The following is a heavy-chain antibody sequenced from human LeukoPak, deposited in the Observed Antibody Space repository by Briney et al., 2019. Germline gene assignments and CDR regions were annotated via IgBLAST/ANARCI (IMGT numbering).Heavy chain of an antibody. D-gene: IGHD2-2*01. V-gene: IGHV1-2*02. CDR1: GYTFTGYY. CDR3: AREYSSSTSCYGFDY. J-gene: IGHJ4*02. CDR2: INPNSGGT. Sequence: ASVKVSCKASGYTFTGYYMHWVRQAPGQGLEWMGWINPNSGGTNYAQKFQGRVTMTRDTSISTAYMELSRLRSDDTAVYYCAREYSSSTSCYGFDYWGQGTLVTVSS.